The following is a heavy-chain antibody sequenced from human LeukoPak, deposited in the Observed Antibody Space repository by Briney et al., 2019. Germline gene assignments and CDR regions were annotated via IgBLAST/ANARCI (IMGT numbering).Heavy chain of an antibody. J-gene: IGHJ4*02. V-gene: IGHV3-30*02. Sequence: AGGSLRLSCAASGFTFSSFGMHWVRQAPGKGLEWVAFIRYDGSTKHYADSVKGRFTFSRDNSKNTLYLQMNSLRGEDTGVYYCARVGSGSYSDYWGQGTLVTVSS. CDR3: ARVGSGSYSDY. CDR1: GFTFSSFG. D-gene: IGHD3-10*01. CDR2: IRYDGSTK.